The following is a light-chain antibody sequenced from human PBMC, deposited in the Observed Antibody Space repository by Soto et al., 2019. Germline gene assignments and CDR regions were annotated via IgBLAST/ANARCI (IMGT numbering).Light chain of an antibody. V-gene: IGKV1-39*01. CDR3: QQNYITPLT. Sequence: DVQLTQSPSPLSASVGDRVSISCRASRAITNHLNWYQQKPGKAPILLVYAASTLETGVPSRFSGSGSGTHFTLTIDNLQPEDVATYFCQQNYITPLTFGGRTKVEI. CDR2: AAS. J-gene: IGKJ4*01. CDR1: RAITNH.